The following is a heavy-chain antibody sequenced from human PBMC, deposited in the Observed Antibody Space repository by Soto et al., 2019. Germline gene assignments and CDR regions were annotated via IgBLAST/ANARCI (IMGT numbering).Heavy chain of an antibody. Sequence: GGSLRLSCAASGFTFTDYALSWVRQTPGKGLEWVATISGIGGSTYLADSVKGRLSISRDNSKNTVSLLMNSLRAEDTAVYFCARGSSGYISSWYYFDYWGRGTLVTVSS. J-gene: IGHJ4*02. CDR1: GFTFTDYA. D-gene: IGHD6-13*01. V-gene: IGHV3-23*01. CDR3: ARGSSGYISSWYYFDY. CDR2: ISGIGGST.